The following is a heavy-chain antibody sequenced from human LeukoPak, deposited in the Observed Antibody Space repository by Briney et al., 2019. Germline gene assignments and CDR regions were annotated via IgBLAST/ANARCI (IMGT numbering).Heavy chain of an antibody. V-gene: IGHV1-46*01. CDR1: GYTFTSYY. Sequence: ASVKVSCKASGYTFTSYYMHWVRQAPGQGLEWMGIINPSGGSTSYAQKFQGRVTMTRDMSTSTVYMELSSLRSEDTAVYYCARGDIVATITPYYFDYWGQGTLVTVSS. CDR3: ARGDIVATITPYYFDY. D-gene: IGHD5-12*01. J-gene: IGHJ4*02. CDR2: INPSGGST.